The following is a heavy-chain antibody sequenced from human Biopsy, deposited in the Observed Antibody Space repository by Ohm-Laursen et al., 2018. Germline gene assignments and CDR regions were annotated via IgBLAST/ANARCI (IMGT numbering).Heavy chain of an antibody. CDR2: ISHGGNDE. Sequence: SLRLSCSASGFSFSNYGMHWVRQAPGKGLEWVALISHGGNDEYYADSVEGRSTISRDNSKNTLYLQMNNLRAEDTAVFYCAKDLRNNNWGIENWGQGTLVTVSS. CDR3: AKDLRNNNWGIEN. V-gene: IGHV3-30*18. D-gene: IGHD7-27*01. CDR1: GFSFSNYG. J-gene: IGHJ4*02.